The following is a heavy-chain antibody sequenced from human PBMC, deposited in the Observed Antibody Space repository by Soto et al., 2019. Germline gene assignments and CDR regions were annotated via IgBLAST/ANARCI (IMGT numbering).Heavy chain of an antibody. CDR2: SYLGDSDT. V-gene: IGHV5-51*01. CDR1: GHSFTNYW. CDR3: ASSYGHGLFDV. J-gene: IGHJ3*01. D-gene: IGHD1-26*01. Sequence: PGESLKISCKGSGHSFTNYWIGWLRQMPVKGLEWMGISYLGDSDTRYSPSFEVQVTISGDKSINSAYLQWSSLKASDTAIYGCASSYGHGLFDVWAQGTKVTVTS.